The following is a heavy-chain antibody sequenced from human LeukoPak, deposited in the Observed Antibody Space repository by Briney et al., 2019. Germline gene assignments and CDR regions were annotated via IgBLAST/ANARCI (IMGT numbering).Heavy chain of an antibody. J-gene: IGHJ6*04. CDR3: ARDTDCSSTSCHRGPDV. CDR1: GYTFTGYY. CDR2: INPSGGST. D-gene: IGHD2-2*01. Sequence: VASVKVSCKASGYTFTGYYMHWVRQAPGQGLEWMGWINPSGGSTSYAQKFQGRVTMARDMSTSTVYMELSSLRSEDTAVYYCARDTDCSSTSCHRGPDVWGKGTTVTVSS. V-gene: IGHV1-46*01.